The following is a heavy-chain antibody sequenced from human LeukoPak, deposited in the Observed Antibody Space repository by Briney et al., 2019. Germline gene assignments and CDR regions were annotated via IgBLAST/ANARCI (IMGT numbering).Heavy chain of an antibody. Sequence: SVKVSCKASGGTFSSYTISWVRQAPGQGLEWMGRIITILGIANYAHKFQGRVTITADKSTSTAYMELSSLRSEGTAVYYCARDLDSGSYFPTDYWGQGTLVTVSS. CDR3: ARDLDSGSYFPTDY. D-gene: IGHD1-26*01. CDR1: GGTFSSYT. J-gene: IGHJ4*02. V-gene: IGHV1-69*04. CDR2: IITILGIA.